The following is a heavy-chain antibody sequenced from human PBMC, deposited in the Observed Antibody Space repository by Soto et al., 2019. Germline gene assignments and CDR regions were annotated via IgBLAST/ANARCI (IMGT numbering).Heavy chain of an antibody. Sequence: GGSLRLSCAASGFTFSDYYMSWIRQAPGQGLEWVSYISSSGSTIYYADSVKGRFTISRDNAKNSLYLQMNSLRAEDTAVYYCATLWGFDWLAGGNDAFDIWGQGTMVTVSS. V-gene: IGHV3-11*01. J-gene: IGHJ3*02. CDR2: ISSSGSTI. CDR3: ATLWGFDWLAGGNDAFDI. CDR1: GFTFSDYY. D-gene: IGHD3-9*01.